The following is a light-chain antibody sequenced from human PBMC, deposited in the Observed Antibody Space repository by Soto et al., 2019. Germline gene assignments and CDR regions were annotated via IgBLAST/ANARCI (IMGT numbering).Light chain of an antibody. V-gene: IGLV2-8*01. CDR1: SSDVGGYNY. Sequence: QSALTQPPSASGAPGQSVTLSCTGTSSDVGGYNYVSWYQQHPGKAPKLMIYEVSKRPSGVPDRFSGSKSGNTASLTVSGLQAEDEADYYCSSYAGSKSWGVFGGGTKVTVL. CDR2: EVS. CDR3: SSYAGSKSWGV. J-gene: IGLJ3*02.